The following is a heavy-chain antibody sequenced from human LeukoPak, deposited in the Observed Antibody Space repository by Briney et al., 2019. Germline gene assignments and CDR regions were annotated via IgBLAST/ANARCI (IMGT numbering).Heavy chain of an antibody. CDR2: IRYDGSNT. CDR3: AKESLRVLPAATFGY. V-gene: IGHV3-30*02. CDR1: GFTLSTYG. J-gene: IGHJ4*02. Sequence: GGSLRLSCAVSGFTLSTYGMHWVRQAPGKGLEWVAFIRYDGSNTYYADSVRGRFTISRDNSKNTLYLQMSSLRGEDTAVYYCAKESLRVLPAATFGYWGQGTLVTVSS. D-gene: IGHD2-2*01.